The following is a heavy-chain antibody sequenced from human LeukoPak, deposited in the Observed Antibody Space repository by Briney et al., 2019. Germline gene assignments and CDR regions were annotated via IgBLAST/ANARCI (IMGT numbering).Heavy chain of an antibody. CDR1: GFTLSSYW. J-gene: IGHJ4*02. Sequence: PGGSLRLSCAASGFTLSSYWMHWVRQAPGKGLEWVAVISYDGSKRYYADADSVKGRFTISRDNSKNTLYLQMNSLRAEDTAVYYCARANYGDYLDYWGQGTLVTVSS. CDR2: ISYDGSKR. V-gene: IGHV3-30-3*01. CDR3: ARANYGDYLDY. D-gene: IGHD4-17*01.